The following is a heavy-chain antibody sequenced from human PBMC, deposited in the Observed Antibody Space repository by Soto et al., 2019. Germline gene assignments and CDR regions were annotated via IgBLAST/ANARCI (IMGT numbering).Heavy chain of an antibody. CDR2: INHSGST. J-gene: IGHJ4*02. CDR1: GGSFSGYY. V-gene: IGHV4-34*01. CDR3: ARVFRGGLRGGNDY. Sequence: QVQLQQWGAGLLKPSETLSLTCAVYGGSFSGYYWSWIRQPPGKGLEWIGEINHSGSTNYNPSLKSRVTISVDPSKNQFSLKLSSVTAADTAVYYCARVFRGGLRGGNDYWGQGTLVTVSS. D-gene: IGHD4-17*01.